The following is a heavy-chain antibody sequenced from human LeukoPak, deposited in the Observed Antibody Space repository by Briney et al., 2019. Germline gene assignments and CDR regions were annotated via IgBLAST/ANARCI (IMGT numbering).Heavy chain of an antibody. V-gene: IGHV1-24*01. D-gene: IGHD5-18*01. J-gene: IGHJ4*02. CDR3: AAGRPYSLLDY. Sequence: GASVKVSCTVSGSSLTVLSLYWVRQAPGKGLEWMGGFDVIDGETFYAQKFQGRVTMTEDSSADTAYMELRSLTSDDTALYYCAAGRPYSLLDYWGQGTLVTVSS. CDR1: GSSLTVLS. CDR2: FDVIDGET.